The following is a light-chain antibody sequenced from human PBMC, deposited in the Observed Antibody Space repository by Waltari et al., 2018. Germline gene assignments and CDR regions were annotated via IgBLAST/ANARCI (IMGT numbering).Light chain of an antibody. V-gene: IGLV3-19*01. CDR3: NSRDTRGNHFVV. CDR1: HLRSYY. CDR2: DKD. J-gene: IGLJ2*01. Sequence: SSEHTQDPAVSVALGQTVRITCQGDHLRSYYVSWYQQKPGQAPMLVIYDKDNRPSGIPERFSGSSSGNIASLTITGAQAEDEADYYCNSRDTRGNHFVVFGGGTKLTVL.